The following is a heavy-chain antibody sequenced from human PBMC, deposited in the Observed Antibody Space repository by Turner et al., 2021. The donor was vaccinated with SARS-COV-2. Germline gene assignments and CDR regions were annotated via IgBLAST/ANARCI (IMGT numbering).Heavy chain of an antibody. V-gene: IGHV4-39*01. CDR1: SGSISSSAYY. CDR3: ARQVSILGRWLAPFDS. Sequence: QLQLQESGPGLEKPSETLSPTCTVSSGSISSSAYYWGWNRHPPGKGLGWMVSFFYRVSTYYSPSLKSRITISVDTSKNQFSLNLSSVTAADTAVYYCARQVSILGRWLAPFDSWGQGTLVTVSS. D-gene: IGHD6-19*01. J-gene: IGHJ4*02. CDR2: FFYRVST.